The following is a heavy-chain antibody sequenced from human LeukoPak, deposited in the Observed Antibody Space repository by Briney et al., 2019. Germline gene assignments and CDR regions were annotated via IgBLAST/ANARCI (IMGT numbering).Heavy chain of an antibody. Sequence: PGRSLGLSCAASGFTFSSYAMHWVRQAPGKGLEWVALISYDGTNKYYADSVKGRFTVSRDDSKNTLYLQVNSLRVEDAAVYYCARSFGGSYAYFDYWGQGTLVTVSS. CDR2: ISYDGTNK. D-gene: IGHD1-26*01. V-gene: IGHV3-30-3*01. J-gene: IGHJ4*02. CDR1: GFTFSSYA. CDR3: ARSFGGSYAYFDY.